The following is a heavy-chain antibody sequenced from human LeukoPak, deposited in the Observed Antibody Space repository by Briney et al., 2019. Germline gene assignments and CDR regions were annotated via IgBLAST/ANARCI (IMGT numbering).Heavy chain of an antibody. CDR3: ARAALGYCSSTSCYVRGYYFDH. CDR1: GYTFTSYG. Sequence: ASVKVSCKASGYTFTSYGISWVRQAPGQGLEWMGWISAYNGNTNYAQKLQGRVTMTTDTSTSTAYMELRSLRSDDTAVYYCARAALGYCSSTSCYVRGYYFDHWGQGTLVTVSS. J-gene: IGHJ4*02. D-gene: IGHD2-2*01. CDR2: ISAYNGNT. V-gene: IGHV1-18*01.